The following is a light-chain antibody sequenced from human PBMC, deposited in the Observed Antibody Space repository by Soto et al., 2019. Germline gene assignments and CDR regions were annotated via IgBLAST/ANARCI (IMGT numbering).Light chain of an antibody. Sequence: EVVSSQSPGTVSLTPGERATLSCRASQILANSFIACHQQKPGQAPRLLIYDTSMRASGIPDRFSGSGSGTDFTLTISRLDTEDFTVFYCQQYGTSEIILGQGTRLEI. J-gene: IGKJ5*01. V-gene: IGKV3-20*01. CDR1: QILANSF. CDR3: QQYGTSEII. CDR2: DTS.